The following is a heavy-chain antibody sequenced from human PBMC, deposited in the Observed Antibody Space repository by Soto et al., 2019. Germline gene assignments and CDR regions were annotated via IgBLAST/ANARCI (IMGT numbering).Heavy chain of an antibody. CDR2: INAGNGNT. D-gene: IGHD2-21*02. J-gene: IGHJ4*02. CDR3: ARSIVVVTALDY. CDR1: GYTFSSYA. Sequence: ASLKVSCKASGYTFSSYAMHWVRQAPGQRLEWMGWINAGNGNTKYSQKFQGRVTITRDTSASTAYMELSSLRSEDTAVYYCARSIVVVTALDYWGQGTLVTVSS. V-gene: IGHV1-3*01.